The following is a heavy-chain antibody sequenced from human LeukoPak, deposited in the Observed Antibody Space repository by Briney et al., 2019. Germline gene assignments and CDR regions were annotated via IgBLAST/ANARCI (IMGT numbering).Heavy chain of an antibody. D-gene: IGHD3-16*01. V-gene: IGHV4-34*01. Sequence: PSETLSLTCAVYGGSFSGHYWTWIRQPPGKGLEWIGEINHSGSTNYNPSLKSRVTISVDTSKNQFSLEVSSVTAADTAVYYCARVKDPGGYYYYYYMDIWAKGTRSPSP. J-gene: IGHJ6*03. CDR3: ARVKDPGGYYYYYYMDI. CDR1: GGSFSGHY. CDR2: INHSGST.